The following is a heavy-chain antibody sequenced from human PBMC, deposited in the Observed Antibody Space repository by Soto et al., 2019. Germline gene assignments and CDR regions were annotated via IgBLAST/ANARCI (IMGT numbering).Heavy chain of an antibody. CDR3: ARGDIFGVVTEEYYFGD. CDR1: GGSISSYY. V-gene: IGHV4-59*01. CDR2: IYYSGST. J-gene: IGHJ4*02. Sequence: PSETLSLTCTVSGGSISSYYWSWIRQPPGKGLEWIGYIYYSGSTNYNPSLKSRVTISVDTSKNQFSLKLSSVTAADTAVYYCARGDIFGVVTEEYYFGDWGQGTLVT. D-gene: IGHD3-3*02.